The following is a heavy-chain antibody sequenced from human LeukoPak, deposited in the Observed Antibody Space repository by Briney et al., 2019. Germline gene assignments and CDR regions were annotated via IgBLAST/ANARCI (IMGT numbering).Heavy chain of an antibody. CDR2: ISSSSSYI. CDR3: ARVGDYDFWSGRMDV. CDR1: GFTFSSYS. V-gene: IGHV3-21*01. J-gene: IGHJ6*02. Sequence: GGSLRLSCAASGFTFSSYSMNWVRQAPGKGLEWVSSISSSSSYIYYADSVKGRFTISRDNSKNTLYLQMNSLRAEDTAVYYCARVGDYDFWSGRMDVWGQGTMVTVSS. D-gene: IGHD3-3*01.